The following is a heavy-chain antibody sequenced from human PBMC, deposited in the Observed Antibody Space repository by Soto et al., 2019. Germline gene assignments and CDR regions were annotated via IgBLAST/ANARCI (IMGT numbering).Heavy chain of an antibody. D-gene: IGHD3-22*01. Sequence: QVQLVESGGGVVQPGRSLRLSCAASGFTFSSYAMHWVRQAPGKGLEWVAVISYDGSNKYYADSVKGRFTISRDNSKNTLYLQMNSLRAEDTAVYYCARDLGRYYDSSGYPSDYWGQGTLVTVSS. CDR1: GFTFSSYA. J-gene: IGHJ4*02. V-gene: IGHV3-30-3*01. CDR3: ARDLGRYYDSSGYPSDY. CDR2: ISYDGSNK.